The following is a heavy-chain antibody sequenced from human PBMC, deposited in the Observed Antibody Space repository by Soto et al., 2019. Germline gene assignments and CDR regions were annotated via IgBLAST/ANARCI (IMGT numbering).Heavy chain of an antibody. V-gene: IGHV1-69*01. J-gene: IGHJ6*02. CDR3: ARSKDSSGYYVRRGYYYYYGMDV. Sequence: QVQLVQSGAEVKKPGSSVKVSCKASGGTFSSYAISWVRQAPGQGLEWMGGIIPIFGTANYAQKFKGRVTITADESTSTAYMELSSLRSEDTAVYYCARSKDSSGYYVRRGYYYYYGMDVWGQGTTVTVSS. CDR1: GGTFSSYA. CDR2: IIPIFGTA. D-gene: IGHD3-22*01.